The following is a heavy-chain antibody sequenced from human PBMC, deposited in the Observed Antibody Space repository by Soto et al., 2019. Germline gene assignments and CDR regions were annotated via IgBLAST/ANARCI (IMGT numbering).Heavy chain of an antibody. J-gene: IGHJ4*02. CDR3: ARVSYYDSSDYADFDY. D-gene: IGHD3-22*01. V-gene: IGHV1-2*04. CDR2: INPDNGDT. CDR1: GYTFTAYY. Sequence: ASVKVSCKASGYTFTAYYIHWVRQAPGQGLEWMGWINPDNGDTNYAQNFQDWVTMTRDTSISTAYMRLSRLRSDGTAVYYCARVSYYDSSDYADFDYWGQGTLVTVSS.